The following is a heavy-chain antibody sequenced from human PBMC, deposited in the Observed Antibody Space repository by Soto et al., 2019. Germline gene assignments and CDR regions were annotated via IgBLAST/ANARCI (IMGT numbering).Heavy chain of an antibody. D-gene: IGHD3-16*02. J-gene: IGHJ6*03. CDR2: ISGSGGST. CDR3: AKVGVPGTGPQLPFGGVIESGDYYYMDV. Sequence: PGGSLRLSCAASGFTFSSYAMSWVRQAPGKGLEWVSAISGSGGSTYYADSVKGRFTISRDNSKNTLYLQMNSLRAEDTAVYYCAKVGVPGTGPQLPFGGVIESGDYYYMDVWGKGTTVTVSS. V-gene: IGHV3-23*01. CDR1: GFTFSSYA.